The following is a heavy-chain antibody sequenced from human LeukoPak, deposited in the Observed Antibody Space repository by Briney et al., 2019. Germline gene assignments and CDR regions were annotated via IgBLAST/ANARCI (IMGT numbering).Heavy chain of an antibody. J-gene: IGHJ5*02. V-gene: IGHV4-59*01. D-gene: IGHD3-10*01. CDR1: RFTFSSYS. Sequence: GSLRLSCAASRFTFSSYSMNWVRQAPGKGLGWIGYIYYSGSTNYNPSLKSRVTISVDTSKNQFSLKLSSVTAADTAVYYCARELYGSGSYSWFDPWGQGTLVTVSS. CDR2: IYYSGST. CDR3: ARELYGSGSYSWFDP.